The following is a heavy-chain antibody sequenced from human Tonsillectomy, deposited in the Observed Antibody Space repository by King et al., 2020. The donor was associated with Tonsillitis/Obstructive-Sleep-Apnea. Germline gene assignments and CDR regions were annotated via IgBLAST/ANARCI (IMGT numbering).Heavy chain of an antibody. CDR1: GFTFSTYS. D-gene: IGHD6-6*01. Sequence: VQLVESGGGLVQPGGSLRLSCAASGFTFSTYSMNWVRQAPGKGLEWVSYISSSSGTIHYADSVKGRFPISRDNAKNSLYLQMNSLRDEDTAIFYCASIAPGRLFFDYWGQGALVTVSS. V-gene: IGHV3-48*02. CDR2: ISSSSGTI. J-gene: IGHJ4*02. CDR3: ASIAPGRLFFDY.